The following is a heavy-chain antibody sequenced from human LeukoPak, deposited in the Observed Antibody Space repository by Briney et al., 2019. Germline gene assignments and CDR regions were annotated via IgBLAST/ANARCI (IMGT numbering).Heavy chain of an antibody. CDR3: AKDPRWIAAADDY. CDR1: GFTFSTYA. V-gene: IGHV3-30*02. Sequence: PGGSLRLSCAASGFTFSTYAMSWVRQAPGKGLEWVAFIRYDGSNKYYADSVKGRFTISRDNSKNTLYLQMNSLRAEDTAVYYCAKDPRWIAAADDYWGQGTLVTVSS. J-gene: IGHJ4*02. CDR2: IRYDGSNK. D-gene: IGHD6-13*01.